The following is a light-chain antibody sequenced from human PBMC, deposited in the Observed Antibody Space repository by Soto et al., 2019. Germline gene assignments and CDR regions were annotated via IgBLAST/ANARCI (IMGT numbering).Light chain of an antibody. V-gene: IGKV3-15*01. Sequence: EIVLIQYKDTLSLSPGERATLSCRASQSIGLAIAWYQHKPGQAPRLLIYDTSTRATDIPARFSGSGSGTEFTLTISNLQSEDFAVYYCQQYNEWPPLTFGGGTKVDIK. J-gene: IGKJ4*01. CDR3: QQYNEWPPLT. CDR2: DTS. CDR1: QSIGLA.